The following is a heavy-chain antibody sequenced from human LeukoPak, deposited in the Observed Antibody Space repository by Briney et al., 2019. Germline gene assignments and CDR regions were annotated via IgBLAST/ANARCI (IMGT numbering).Heavy chain of an antibody. Sequence: GGSLRLSCAASGFTVSSNYMSWVRQAPGKGLEWVSVIYSGGSTYYADSVKGRFTISRDNSKNTLYLQMNSLRAEDTAVYYCASCREDYNWLDYWGQGTRVIVSS. J-gene: IGHJ4*02. CDR1: GFTVSSNY. V-gene: IGHV3-53*01. CDR3: ASCREDYNWLDY. D-gene: IGHD5-24*01. CDR2: IYSGGST.